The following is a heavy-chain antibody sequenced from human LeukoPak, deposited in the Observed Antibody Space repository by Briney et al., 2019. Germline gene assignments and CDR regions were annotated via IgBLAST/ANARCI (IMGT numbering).Heavy chain of an antibody. CDR2: INPNSGGT. CDR1: GYTFTGYY. V-gene: IGHV1-2*02. Sequence: ASVKVSCKASGYTFTGYYMHWVRQAPGQGLEWMGWINPNSGGTNYAQKFQGRVTMTRDTSISTAYMELSRLRSDDTAVYYCARDRGRRIAAAIIKSYYFDYWGQGTLVTVSS. J-gene: IGHJ4*02. D-gene: IGHD6-13*01. CDR3: ARDRGRRIAAAIIKSYYFDY.